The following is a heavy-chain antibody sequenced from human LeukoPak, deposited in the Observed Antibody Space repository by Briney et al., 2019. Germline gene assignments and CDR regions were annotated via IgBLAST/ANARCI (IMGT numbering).Heavy chain of an antibody. CDR3: AGTPDYGDYSDY. CDR2: IYYSGGT. Sequence: SETLSLTCTVSGGSISSYYWSWIRQPPGKGLEWIGYIYYSGGTNYNPSLKSRVTISVDTSKNQFSLKLSSVTAADTAVYYCAGTPDYGDYSDYWGQGTLVTVSS. CDR1: GGSISSYY. V-gene: IGHV4-59*01. J-gene: IGHJ4*02. D-gene: IGHD4-17*01.